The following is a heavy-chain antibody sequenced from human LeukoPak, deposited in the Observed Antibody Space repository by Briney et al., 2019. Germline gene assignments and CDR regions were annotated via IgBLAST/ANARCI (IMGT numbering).Heavy chain of an antibody. CDR1: GFTFSAYY. Sequence: GGSLRLSCAASGFTFSAYYMSWIRQAPGKGLEWVSYISSSGSTIYYADSVKDRFTISRDNAKNSLYLQMNSLRAEDTAVYYCAKRAFPGSGIPPVWGQGTLVTVSS. J-gene: IGHJ4*02. D-gene: IGHD3-10*01. V-gene: IGHV3-11*01. CDR3: AKRAFPGSGIPPV. CDR2: ISSSGSTI.